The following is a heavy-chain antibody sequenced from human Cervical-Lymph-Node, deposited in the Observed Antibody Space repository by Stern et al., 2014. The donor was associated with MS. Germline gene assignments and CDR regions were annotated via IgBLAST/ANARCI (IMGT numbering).Heavy chain of an antibody. J-gene: IGHJ3*02. CDR2: IIPIFRTT. CDR3: ARDILLRPGSHDALDI. V-gene: IGHV1-69*01. CDR1: GGTFSTYS. Sequence: QMQLVQSGAEVRKPGSSVQVSCKTSGGTFSTYSFSWVRQAPGQGLEWMGVIIPIFRTTNYAQKFQGRVRITEDASTSALYLVPSSLRSEDTAVYYCARDILLRPGSHDALDIWGQGTVVTVSS. D-gene: IGHD2-21*01.